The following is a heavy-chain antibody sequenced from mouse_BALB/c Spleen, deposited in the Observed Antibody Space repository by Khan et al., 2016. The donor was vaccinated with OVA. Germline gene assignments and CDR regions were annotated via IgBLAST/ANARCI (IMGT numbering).Heavy chain of an antibody. D-gene: IGHD2-10*01. J-gene: IGHJ4*01. CDR2: IWGDGTT. CDR1: GFSLTGFG. Sequence: QMQLEESGPGLVAPSQSLSITCTVSGFSLTGFGVNWVRQPPGKGLEWLGMIWGDGTTDYNSAINSRLSISKDNSKSQVFLKMNSLQTDDTARYYCARAYYGNCKEAMDYWGQGTSVTVSS. V-gene: IGHV2-6-7*01. CDR3: ARAYYGNCKEAMDY.